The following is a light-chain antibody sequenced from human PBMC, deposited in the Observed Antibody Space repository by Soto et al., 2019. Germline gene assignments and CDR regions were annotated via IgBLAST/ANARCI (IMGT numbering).Light chain of an antibody. CDR3: SSYAGTNKLI. CDR1: SSDVGGYNS. J-gene: IGLJ2*01. CDR2: EVT. V-gene: IGLV2-8*01. Sequence: SALTQPPSTSGSPGQSVTMSCTGTSSDVGGYNSVSWYQQHPGKAPKLMIFEVTKRPPGVPDRFSGSKSGYTASLTVSGLQAEDEADYYCSSYAGTNKLIFGGGTKVTVL.